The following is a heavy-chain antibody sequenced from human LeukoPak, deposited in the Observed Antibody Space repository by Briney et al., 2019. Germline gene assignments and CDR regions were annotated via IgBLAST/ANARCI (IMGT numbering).Heavy chain of an antibody. Sequence: SETLSLTCAVYGGSFSGYYWSWIRQPPGKGLEWIGSIYYSGSTYYNPSLKSRVTISVDTSKNQFSLKLSSVTAADTAVYYCARHPRGYYDILTGYYSPYWFDPWGQGTLVTVSS. CDR3: ARHPRGYYDILTGYYSPYWFDP. CDR1: GGSFSGYY. J-gene: IGHJ5*02. D-gene: IGHD3-9*01. V-gene: IGHV4-34*01. CDR2: IYYSGST.